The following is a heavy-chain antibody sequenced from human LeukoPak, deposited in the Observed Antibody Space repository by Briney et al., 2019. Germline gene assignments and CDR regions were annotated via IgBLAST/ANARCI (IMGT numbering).Heavy chain of an antibody. CDR3: ARGDILTGYGDY. D-gene: IGHD3-9*01. Sequence: PSETLSLTCTVSGGSISSYYWGWIRQPPGKGLEWIGSIFQSGSTYYNPSLKSRVTISVDTSKNQFSLKLSSVTAADTAVYYCARGDILTGYGDYWGQGTLVTVSS. CDR2: IFQSGST. J-gene: IGHJ4*02. V-gene: IGHV4-39*07. CDR1: GGSISSYY.